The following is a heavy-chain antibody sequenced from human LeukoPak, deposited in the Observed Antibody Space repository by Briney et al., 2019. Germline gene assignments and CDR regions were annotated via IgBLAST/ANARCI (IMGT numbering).Heavy chain of an antibody. D-gene: IGHD2-15*01. CDR2: ISSSGSTI. CDR3: ASRTQYCSGGSCSDY. J-gene: IGHJ4*02. V-gene: IGHV3-11*01. Sequence: PGGSLRLSCAASGFTFSDYYMSWIRQAPGKGLEWVSYISSSGSTIYYADSVKGRFTISRDNAKNSLYLQMSSLRAEDTAVYYCASRTQYCSGGSCSDYWGQGTLVTVSS. CDR1: GFTFSDYY.